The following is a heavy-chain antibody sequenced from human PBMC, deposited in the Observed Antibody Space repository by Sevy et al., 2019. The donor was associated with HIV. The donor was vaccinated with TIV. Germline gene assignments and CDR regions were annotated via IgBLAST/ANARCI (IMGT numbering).Heavy chain of an antibody. CDR2: IRYDGSNK. V-gene: IGHV3-30*02. CDR3: AKGYCSSTSCYKVPDY. CDR1: GFTFSSYG. J-gene: IGHJ4*02. Sequence: GGSLRLSCAASGFTFSSYGMHWVRQAPGKGLEWVAFIRYDGSNKYYADSVKGRFTISRDNSKNTLYLQMNSLRAEDTAVYYCAKGYCSSTSCYKVPDYWGQGTLVTVSS. D-gene: IGHD2-2*02.